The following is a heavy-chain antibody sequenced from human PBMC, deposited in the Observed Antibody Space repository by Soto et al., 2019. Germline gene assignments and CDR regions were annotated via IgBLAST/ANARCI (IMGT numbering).Heavy chain of an antibody. Sequence: ASVKVSCKASGYTFTSYDINWVRQATGQGPEWMGWMNPDSGHTGYVRKFQGRVTMTRNTATSTAYMELSSLRSDDTAVYYCARGTEPAAIRWFDPWGQGTQVTVSS. CDR3: ARGTEPAAIRWFDP. V-gene: IGHV1-8*01. J-gene: IGHJ5*02. CDR2: MNPDSGHT. CDR1: GYTFTSYD. D-gene: IGHD2-2*01.